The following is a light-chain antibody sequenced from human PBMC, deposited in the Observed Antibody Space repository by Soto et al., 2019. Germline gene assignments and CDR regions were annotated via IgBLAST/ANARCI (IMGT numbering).Light chain of an antibody. CDR2: GAS. J-gene: IGKJ1*01. CDR1: QSLSTN. Sequence: EIVMTQSPATLSVSPGERATLSCRASQSLSTNLAWYQQKPGQAPRLLIYGASTRATGIPERFSGSGSGTEFTLTISSLQSEDSAVYYCQHYNYWPPWTFGQGTKVEIK. V-gene: IGKV3D-15*01. CDR3: QHYNYWPPWT.